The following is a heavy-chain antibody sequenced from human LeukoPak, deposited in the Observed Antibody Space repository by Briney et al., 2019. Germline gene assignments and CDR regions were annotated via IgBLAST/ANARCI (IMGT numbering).Heavy chain of an antibody. CDR1: GGSISSYY. J-gene: IGHJ6*02. CDR2: IYYSGST. D-gene: IGHD3-22*01. V-gene: IGHV4-59*01. Sequence: SETLSLTCTVSGGSISSYYWSWIRQPPGKGLEWIGYIYYSGSTNYNPSLKSRVTISVDTSKNQFSLKLSSVTAADTAVYYCARDDPHYYDSSGYYYIEGMDVWGQGTTVTVSS. CDR3: ARDDPHYYDSSGYYYIEGMDV.